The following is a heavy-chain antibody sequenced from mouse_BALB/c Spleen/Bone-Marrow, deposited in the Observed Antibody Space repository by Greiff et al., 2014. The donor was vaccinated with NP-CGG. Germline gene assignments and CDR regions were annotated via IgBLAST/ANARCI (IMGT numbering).Heavy chain of an antibody. J-gene: IGHJ4*01. CDR2: IDPYYGGT. V-gene: IGHV1-39*01. D-gene: IGHD1-1*01. Sequence: VQLQQPGSELEKPGASVKISCKASGYSFTGYNMNWVKQSNGKSLEWIGDIDPYYGGTSYNQKLKDKATLTVDKSSSTAYMQLKSLTSEDSAVYYCAISVSLRAMDYWGQGTSVTVSS. CDR1: GYSFTGYN. CDR3: AISVSLRAMDY.